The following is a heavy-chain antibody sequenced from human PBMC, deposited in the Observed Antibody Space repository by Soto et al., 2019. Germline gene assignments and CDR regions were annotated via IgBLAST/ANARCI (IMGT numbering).Heavy chain of an antibody. CDR2: FDPEDGET. Sequence: ASVKVSCKVSGYTLTELSMHWVRQAPGKGLEWMGGFDPEDGETIYAQKFQGRVTMTEDTSTDTAYMELSSLRSEDTAVYYCATLLLLYYYDSRLGPFDIWGQGTMVTVSS. CDR1: GYTLTELS. CDR3: ATLLLLYYYDSRLGPFDI. J-gene: IGHJ3*02. D-gene: IGHD3-22*01. V-gene: IGHV1-24*01.